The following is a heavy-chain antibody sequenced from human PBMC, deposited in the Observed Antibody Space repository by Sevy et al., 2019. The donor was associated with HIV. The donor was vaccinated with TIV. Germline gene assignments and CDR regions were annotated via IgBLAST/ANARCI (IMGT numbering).Heavy chain of an antibody. D-gene: IGHD6-13*01. CDR2: ISNDGSDK. V-gene: IGHV3-30*18. Sequence: GGSLRLSCAASGFTFSKYGMHLVRQAPGKGLEWVAIISNDGSDKQYADSVKGRFTISRDNSKDTLFLQMNSLRLEDTAVYYCANSRGRYDGSSWLYYYYLMDVWGQGTTVTVSS. CDR1: GFTFSKYG. CDR3: ANSRGRYDGSSWLYYYYLMDV. J-gene: IGHJ6*02.